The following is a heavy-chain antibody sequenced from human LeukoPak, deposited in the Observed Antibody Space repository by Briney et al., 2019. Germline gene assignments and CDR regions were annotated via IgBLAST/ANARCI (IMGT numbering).Heavy chain of an antibody. Sequence: SETLSLTCTVSGGSISSSSYYWSWIRQPPGKGLEWIVYISYSGSTNYNPSLKSRVTISVDTSKNQFSLKLSSVTAADTAVYYWARGGGWDYYDSSGEAFDIWGQGTMVTVSS. CDR1: GGSISSSSYY. CDR2: ISYSGST. CDR3: ARGGGWDYYDSSGEAFDI. V-gene: IGHV4-61*01. D-gene: IGHD3-22*01. J-gene: IGHJ3*02.